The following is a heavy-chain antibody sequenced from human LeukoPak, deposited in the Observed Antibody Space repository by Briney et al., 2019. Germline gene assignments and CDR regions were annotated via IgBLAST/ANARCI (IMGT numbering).Heavy chain of an antibody. D-gene: IGHD3-3*01. CDR3: AREGGFYRPLDY. CDR1: GGSVSSTNW. J-gene: IGHJ4*02. CDR2: VHLDGRT. Sequence: SGTLSLTCAVSGGSVSSTNWWTWFRQPPGEGLEWIGEVHLDGRTNYNPSLTGRLTMSVDLYENHISLKLTSVTAADTAVYYCAREGGFYRPLDYSGQGTLVTVSS. V-gene: IGHV4-4*02.